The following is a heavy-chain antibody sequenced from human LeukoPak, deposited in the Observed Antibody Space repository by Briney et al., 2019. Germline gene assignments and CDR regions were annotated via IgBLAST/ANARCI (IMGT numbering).Heavy chain of an antibody. V-gene: IGHV3-74*01. CDR1: GFTFSSYW. CDR3: ARGLYGYYSFDY. Sequence: PGGSLRLSCAASGFTFSSYWMHWVRQAPGKGLVWVSHINTDGSSTTYADSVKGRFTISRDNAKNTLYLQMNSLRAEDTAVYYCARGLYGYYSFDYWGQGTLVTVSS. CDR2: INTDGSST. J-gene: IGHJ4*02. D-gene: IGHD4-17*01.